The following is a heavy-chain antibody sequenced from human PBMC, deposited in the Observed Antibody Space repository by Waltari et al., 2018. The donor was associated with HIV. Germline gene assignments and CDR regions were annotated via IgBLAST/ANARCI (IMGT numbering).Heavy chain of an antibody. CDR1: GYSFTSYW. Sequence: DVQLVQSGAEVKKPGESLEISCKGSGYSFTSYWIGWVRHMPGNALEWMGISYPGDSDTRYSPSFQGQVTISADKSISTAYLQWSSLKASDTAMYYCVRHLTPSSSWYLNYYYGMDVWGQGTTVTVSS. D-gene: IGHD6-13*01. V-gene: IGHV5-51*01. CDR2: SYPGDSDT. J-gene: IGHJ6*02. CDR3: VRHLTPSSSWYLNYYYGMDV.